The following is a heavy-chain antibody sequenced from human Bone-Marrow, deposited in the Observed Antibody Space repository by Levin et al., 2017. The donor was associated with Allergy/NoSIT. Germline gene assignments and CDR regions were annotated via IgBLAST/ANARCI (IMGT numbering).Heavy chain of an antibody. Sequence: GESLKISCAASGFTFNSYDMHWVRQAPGKGLEWVAVISYDGSNKYYADSVKGRFTISRDNSKNTLYLQMNSLRAEDTAVYYCAKEGLYSSSWRRGNWFDPWGQGTLVTVSS. CDR1: GFTFNSYD. CDR2: ISYDGSNK. V-gene: IGHV3-30*18. D-gene: IGHD6-13*01. J-gene: IGHJ5*02. CDR3: AKEGLYSSSWRRGNWFDP.